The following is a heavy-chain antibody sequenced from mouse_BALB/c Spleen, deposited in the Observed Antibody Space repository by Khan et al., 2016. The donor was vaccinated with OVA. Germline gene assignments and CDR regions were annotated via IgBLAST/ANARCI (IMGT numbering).Heavy chain of an antibody. CDR3: AGRKHWCFDV. CDR2: INTETGEP. CDR1: GYTFTDYS. Sequence: QIQLVQSGPELKKPGETVKISCKASGYTFTDYSMHWVKQAPGKGLKWMGWINTETGEPTYVDDFKGRFVFSLETSASTAYLQINNLKNEDTATYFCAGRKHWCFDVWGAGTTVTVAS. V-gene: IGHV9-2-1*01. J-gene: IGHJ1*01.